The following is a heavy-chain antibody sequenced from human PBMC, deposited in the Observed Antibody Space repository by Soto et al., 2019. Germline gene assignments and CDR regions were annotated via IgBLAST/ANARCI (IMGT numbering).Heavy chain of an antibody. Sequence: GASVKVSCKASGYTFTSYGISWVRQAPGQGLEWMGWISAYNGNTNYAQKLQGRVTMTTDTSTSTAYMELRSLRSDDTAVYYCASHENDILTGYYRGLNAFDIWGQGTMVTVSS. V-gene: IGHV1-18*01. CDR3: ASHENDILTGYYRGLNAFDI. D-gene: IGHD3-9*01. J-gene: IGHJ3*02. CDR1: GYTFTSYG. CDR2: ISAYNGNT.